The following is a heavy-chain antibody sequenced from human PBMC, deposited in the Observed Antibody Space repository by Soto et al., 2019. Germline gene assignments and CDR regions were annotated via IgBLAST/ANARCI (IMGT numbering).Heavy chain of an antibody. Sequence: AETLSLTCTGSGGSISSYYWSWIRQPPGKGLEWIGEINHSGSTNYNPSLKSRVTISVDTSKNQFSLKLSSVTAADTAVYYCARGLLRYFDCPRVWFDPWGQGPLVTVSS. CDR2: INHSGST. J-gene: IGHJ5*02. CDR3: ARGLLRYFDCPRVWFDP. D-gene: IGHD3-9*01. V-gene: IGHV4-34*01. CDR1: GGSISSYY.